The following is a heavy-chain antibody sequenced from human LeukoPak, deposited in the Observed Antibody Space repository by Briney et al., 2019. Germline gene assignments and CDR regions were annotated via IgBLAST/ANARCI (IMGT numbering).Heavy chain of an antibody. V-gene: IGHV1-46*01. CDR3: ARCGEPSYDILTGYSRFDY. Sequence: ASVKVSCKASGYTFTSYYMHWVRQAPGQGLEWMGIINPSGGSTSYAQKFQGRVTMTKDTSTSTVYMELSSLRSEDTAVYYCARCGEPSYDILTGYSRFDYWGQGTLVTVSS. D-gene: IGHD3-9*01. J-gene: IGHJ4*02. CDR2: INPSGGST. CDR1: GYTFTSYY.